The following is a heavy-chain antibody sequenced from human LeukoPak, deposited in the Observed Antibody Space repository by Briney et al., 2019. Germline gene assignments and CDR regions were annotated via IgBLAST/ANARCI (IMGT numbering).Heavy chain of an antibody. CDR3: ARRVRNRVEN. J-gene: IGHJ4*02. Sequence: SETLSLTCTVSGGSVSSGSYYWSWIRQPPGKGLEWIGYIYYSGSTNYNPSLKSRVTISVDTSKNQFSLKLSSVTAADTAVYYCARRVRNRVENWGQGTLVTVSS. CDR2: IYYSGST. D-gene: IGHD1-14*01. CDR1: GGSVSSGSYY. V-gene: IGHV4-61*01.